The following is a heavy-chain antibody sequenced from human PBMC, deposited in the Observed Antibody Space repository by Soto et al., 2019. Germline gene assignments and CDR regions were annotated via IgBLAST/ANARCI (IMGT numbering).Heavy chain of an antibody. CDR2: INPASGST. V-gene: IGHV1-46*01. CDR1: GYTFTHYY. Sequence: QVQLVQSGAEVKKPGASVKVSCRTSGYTFTHYYIHWVRQAPGQGLEWLGIINPASGSTNYAQDFQGRVALTMDTSTTTVYMELSGLRAEDTDIFYCARALAAGDHWGQGTLVTVSS. CDR3: ARALAAGDH. J-gene: IGHJ4*02. D-gene: IGHD6-13*01.